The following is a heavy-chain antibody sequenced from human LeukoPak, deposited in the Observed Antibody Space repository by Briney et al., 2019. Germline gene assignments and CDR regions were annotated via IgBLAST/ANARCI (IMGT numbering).Heavy chain of an antibody. D-gene: IGHD5-18*01. CDR3: ARFRRNSGYSYGRTPHYYYYGMDV. J-gene: IGHJ6*02. Sequence: SETLSLTCAVYGGSFSGYYWSWIRQPPGKGPEWIGEINHSGSTNYNPSLKSRVTISVDTSKNQFSLKLSSVTAADTAVYYCARFRRNSGYSYGRTPHYYYYGMDVWGQGTTVTVSS. CDR1: GGSFSGYY. V-gene: IGHV4-34*01. CDR2: INHSGST.